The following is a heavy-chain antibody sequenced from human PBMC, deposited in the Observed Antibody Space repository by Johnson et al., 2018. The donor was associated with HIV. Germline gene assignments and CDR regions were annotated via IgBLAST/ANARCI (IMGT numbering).Heavy chain of an antibody. V-gene: IGHV3-30*03. Sequence: QVQLVESGGGVVQPGRSLRLSCAASGFTFSTYAMDWVLQAPGKGLEWVAGISSDGNVKYSADYVKGRFTISRDSSKNTLYLQMDSLRAEDTAVYYCARDLLYSAFDVWGQGTMVTVSS. CDR2: ISSDGNVK. J-gene: IGHJ3*01. CDR1: GFTFSTYA. D-gene: IGHD2-8*01. CDR3: ARDLLYSAFDV.